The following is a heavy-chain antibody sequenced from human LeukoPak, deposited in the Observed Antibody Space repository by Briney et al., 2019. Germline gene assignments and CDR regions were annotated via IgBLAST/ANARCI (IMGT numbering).Heavy chain of an antibody. CDR2: ISAYNGNT. CDR1: GYTFTSYG. CDR3: ARDASEVGFDN. Sequence: GASVRLSCAASGYTFTSYGMSWVRQAPGQGLEWMGWISAYNGNTNYAHTLQGGVTMTTDTSTSTAYMEQRRLRSDDTAVYYCARDASEVGFDNWGQGTLVTVSS. D-gene: IGHD3-16*01. V-gene: IGHV1-18*01. J-gene: IGHJ4*02.